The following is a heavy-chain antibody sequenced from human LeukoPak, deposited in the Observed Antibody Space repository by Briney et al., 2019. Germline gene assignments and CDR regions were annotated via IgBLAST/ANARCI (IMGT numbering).Heavy chain of an antibody. CDR2: IYYSGST. CDR1: GGSISSYY. J-gene: IGHJ4*02. CDR3: ARDKYYFDY. Sequence: SETLSLTCTVSGGSISSYYWSWIRQPPGKGLEWIGYIYYSGSTNYNPSLKSRVTISVDTSKNQFSLKLSSVTAADTAVYYCARDKYYFDYWGQGTLVTVSS. V-gene: IGHV4-59*01.